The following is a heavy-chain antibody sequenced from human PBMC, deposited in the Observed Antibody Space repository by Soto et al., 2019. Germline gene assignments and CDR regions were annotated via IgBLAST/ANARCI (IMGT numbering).Heavy chain of an antibody. CDR2: FDPETGET. CDR1: GYTLTGLS. V-gene: IGHV1-24*01. Sequence: GASVKVSCKVSGYTLTGLSMHWVRQAPGKGSEWMGGFDPETGETIYAQRFQGRVTVTEDTSTDTVYMELSSLRSEDTAVYYCAKDLGSGAYGYYFDYWGQGSLVTVSS. CDR3: AKDLGSGAYGYYFDY. J-gene: IGHJ4*02. D-gene: IGHD5-12*01.